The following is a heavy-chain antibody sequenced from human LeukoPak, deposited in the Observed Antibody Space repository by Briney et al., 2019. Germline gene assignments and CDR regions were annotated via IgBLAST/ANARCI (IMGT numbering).Heavy chain of an antibody. CDR3: TTGYGSNWYA. J-gene: IGHJ5*02. Sequence: GGSLRLSCAASGFTFRDAWMSWVRQAPGKGPEWVGRVTKKTDGGTTEYATSVKGRFTISRDDSKNTLYLQMDSLKSEDTAVYYCTTGYGSNWYAWGQGTLVTVSS. D-gene: IGHD6-13*01. V-gene: IGHV3-15*01. CDR1: GFTFRDAW. CDR2: VTKKTDGGTT.